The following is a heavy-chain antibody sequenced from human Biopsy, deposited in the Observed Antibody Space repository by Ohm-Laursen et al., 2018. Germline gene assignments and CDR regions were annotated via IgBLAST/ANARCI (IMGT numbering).Heavy chain of an antibody. J-gene: IGHJ4*02. Sequence: ASVTVSCQASGYPFTTYYIPWVRQAPGPGLEWMGIINPGGNSTAYTQNFQGRVTMTWDTSTTTVYMELSSLRSEDTAVYYCALAAFDYWGQGTRVTVPS. CDR3: ALAAFDY. D-gene: IGHD2-15*01. CDR2: INPGGNST. V-gene: IGHV1-46*01. CDR1: GYPFTTYY.